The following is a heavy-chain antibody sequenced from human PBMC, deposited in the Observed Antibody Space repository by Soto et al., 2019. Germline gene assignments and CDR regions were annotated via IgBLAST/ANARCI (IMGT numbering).Heavy chain of an antibody. CDR3: VRGQEVGAHFFDF. J-gene: IGHJ4*02. CDR2: IGTIGDT. V-gene: IGHV3-13*01. CDR1: GFTFRSFD. D-gene: IGHD4-17*01. Sequence: GGSLRLSCEVSGFTFRSFDFHWVRQPPGKGLEWVATIGTIGDTYYPVSVKGRFTVSRENANSSVSLQMNSLRVEDTAVYFCVRGQEVGAHFFDFWGQGAPVTVSS.